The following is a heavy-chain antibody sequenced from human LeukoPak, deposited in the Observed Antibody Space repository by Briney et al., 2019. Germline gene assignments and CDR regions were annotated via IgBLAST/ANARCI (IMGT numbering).Heavy chain of an antibody. CDR2: IYTRGST. D-gene: IGHD3-22*01. CDR1: GGSISRYY. J-gene: IGHJ4*02. V-gene: IGHV4-4*07. CDR3: ARGLRSYYYDSSGYSYYFDY. Sequence: SQSLSLTCTVAGGSISRYYWSWIRQPAGRGLEWIGRIYTRGSTDYNPSLKSRVTMSVDTSKNQFSLKLSSVTGADTAVYYCARGLRSYYYDSSGYSYYFDYWGQGTLVTVSS.